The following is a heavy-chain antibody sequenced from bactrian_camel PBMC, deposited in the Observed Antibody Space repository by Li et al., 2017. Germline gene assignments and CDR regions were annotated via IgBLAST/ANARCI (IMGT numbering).Heavy chain of an antibody. Sequence: VQLVESGGGSVQTGGSLRLSCAASGAARSIECMGWYRQAPGKERKGVASIDSSGDVAYAQSVKGRFTIFKDNAESTVYLQMNSLKPEDTAMYYCGAKYARFDHSAGCDFDFPYSGQGTQVTVS. V-gene: IGHV3S53*01. J-gene: IGHJ4*01. D-gene: IGHD4*01. CDR1: GAARSIEC. CDR2: IDSSGDV.